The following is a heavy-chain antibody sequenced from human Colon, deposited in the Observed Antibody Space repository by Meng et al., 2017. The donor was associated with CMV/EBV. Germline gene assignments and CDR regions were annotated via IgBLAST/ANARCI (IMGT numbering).Heavy chain of an antibody. J-gene: IGHJ4*01. D-gene: IGHD2-2*01. CDR2: SYYTGST. CDR3: ARATKSSCWEVLDY. Sequence: QVTFPQWGAGLFKLSESLSLTFAGYGEAFSGYYWTWIRQPPGRGLEWIGESYYTGSTNYSPSLKSRVTISLDTSKNQFSLKLNSVTAADTAVYYCARATKSSCWEVLDYWGHGTLVTVSS. CDR1: GEAFSGYY. V-gene: IGHV4-34*01.